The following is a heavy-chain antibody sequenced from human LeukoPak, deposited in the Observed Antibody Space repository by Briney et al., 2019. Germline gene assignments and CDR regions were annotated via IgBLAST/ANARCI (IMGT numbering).Heavy chain of an antibody. CDR2: MNPKSGNT. D-gene: IGHD6-19*01. CDR3: ARRAVDNSYYYYMDV. Sequence: GASVKVSCKASGYTFTSYDINWVRQVTGQGLEWMGWMNPKSGNTGYAPKFQGRVTITRNTSISTAYMEVSSLRYEDTAVYYCARRAVDNSYYYYMDVWGKGTTVTVSS. J-gene: IGHJ6*03. V-gene: IGHV1-8*03. CDR1: GYTFTSYD.